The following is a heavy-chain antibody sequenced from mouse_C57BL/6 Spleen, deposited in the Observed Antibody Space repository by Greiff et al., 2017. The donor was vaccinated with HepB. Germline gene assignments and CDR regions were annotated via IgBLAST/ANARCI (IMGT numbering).Heavy chain of an antibody. J-gene: IGHJ2*01. CDR1: GFTFTDYY. V-gene: IGHV7-3*01. Sequence: EVQLVESGGGLVQPGGSLSLSCAASGFTFTDYYMSWVRQPPGKALEWLGFIRNKANGYTTEYSASVKGRFTISRDNSQSILYLQMNALRAEDSATYYCARLTGTAYYFDYWGQGTLSQSPQ. D-gene: IGHD4-1*01. CDR2: IRNKANGYTT. CDR3: ARLTGTAYYFDY.